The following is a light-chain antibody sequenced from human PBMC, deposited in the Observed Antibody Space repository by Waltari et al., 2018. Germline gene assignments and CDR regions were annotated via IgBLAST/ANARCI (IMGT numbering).Light chain of an antibody. CDR1: QRVGSDY. CDR2: GAS. Sequence: EVVLTQSPVTLSLSPGERATLSCRASQRVGSDYLAWYQQKPGQAPSLRLYGASSRATGIPDMVRGSGSGTDFALTISRREPEDFAVYYCQQYGISPRTFGQGTKVEI. CDR3: QQYGISPRT. J-gene: IGKJ1*01. V-gene: IGKV3-20*01.